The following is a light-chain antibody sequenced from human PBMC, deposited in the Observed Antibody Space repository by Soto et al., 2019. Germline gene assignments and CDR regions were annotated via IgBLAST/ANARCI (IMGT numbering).Light chain of an antibody. CDR3: QQYNN. CDR1: QSISSR. V-gene: IGKV1-5*03. Sequence: DIQMTQSPSTLSASVGDRVTITCRASQSISSRLAWYQQKPGKAPKLLIHKTSNLESGVPSRFSGSGSGTEFTLTISSLQPDDFATYYCQQYNNFGPGTKVEIK. J-gene: IGKJ3*01. CDR2: KTS.